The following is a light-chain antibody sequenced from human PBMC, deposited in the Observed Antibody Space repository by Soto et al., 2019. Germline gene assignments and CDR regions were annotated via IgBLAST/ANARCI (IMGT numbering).Light chain of an antibody. V-gene: IGKV3-11*01. J-gene: IGKJ1*01. CDR3: HQRQSWPRT. CDR2: QTS. Sequence: EIVLTQSPATLSSFPGDRVTLSCRASQYINTRLAWYQHRPGQAPRLLINQTSLRAAGIPARFSASGSGTDFTLTISDVQPEDFALYYCHQRQSWPRTFGQGTKVDIK. CDR1: QYINTR.